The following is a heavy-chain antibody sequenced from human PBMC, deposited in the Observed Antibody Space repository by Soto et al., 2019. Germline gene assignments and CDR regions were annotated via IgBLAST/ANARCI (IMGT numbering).Heavy chain of an antibody. Sequence: SETLALTSLVSGVAITRGDHFLRWVRQSPGKGVEWLGCIYYSGSTYYNPSLKGRVMMTIDTSKHQFSLNLSSVTAADTAVYYCARDTAAKYSDSHSYYPHFDPWGQGTLVTVSS. J-gene: IGHJ5*02. CDR2: IYYSGST. D-gene: IGHD3-22*01. CDR3: ARDTAAKYSDSHSYYPHFDP. CDR1: GVAITRGDHF. V-gene: IGHV4-30-4*01.